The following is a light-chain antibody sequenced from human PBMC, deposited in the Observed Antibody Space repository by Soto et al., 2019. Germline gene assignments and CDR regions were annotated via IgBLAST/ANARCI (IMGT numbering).Light chain of an antibody. CDR1: QNVSNSY. J-gene: IGKJ1*01. CDR3: QQYGTSRWT. CDR2: DAS. V-gene: IGKV3D-20*01. Sequence: EIVLTQSPATLSLSPGERATLSCGASQNVSNSYLAWYQQKPGLAPRRLIYDASSRAIGIPDRFSGSGSGADFTLTISRLEPEDFAVYYCQQYGTSRWTFGQGTKVEIK.